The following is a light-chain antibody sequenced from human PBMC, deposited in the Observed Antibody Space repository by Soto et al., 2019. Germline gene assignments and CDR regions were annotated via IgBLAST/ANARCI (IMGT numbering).Light chain of an antibody. CDR1: QTISSTY. CDR3: QQYGNLIT. V-gene: IGKV3-20*01. Sequence: EIVLTQSPGTLSLSPGERATLSCRASQTISSTYLAWCQQKPGQAPRLLIFATSIRATGIPDRFSGSGSGTDFTLTISRLEPEDFAVYYCQQYGNLITFGQGIRLELK. CDR2: ATS. J-gene: IGKJ5*01.